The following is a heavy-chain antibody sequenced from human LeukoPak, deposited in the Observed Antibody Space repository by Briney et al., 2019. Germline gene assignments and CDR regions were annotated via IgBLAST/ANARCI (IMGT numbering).Heavy chain of an antibody. D-gene: IGHD5-24*01. J-gene: IGHJ4*02. CDR3: ARGVEMATWDSD. Sequence: SETLSLTCTVSGGSISSGGYYWSWIRQPPGKGLEWIGEINHSGSTNYNPSLKSRVTISVDTSKNQFSLKLSSVTAADTAVYYCARGVEMATWDSDWGQGTLVTVSS. CDR1: GGSISSGGYY. CDR2: INHSGST. V-gene: IGHV4-30-2*01.